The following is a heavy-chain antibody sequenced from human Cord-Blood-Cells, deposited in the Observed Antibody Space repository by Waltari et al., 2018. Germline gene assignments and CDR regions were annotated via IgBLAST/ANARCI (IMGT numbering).Heavy chain of an antibody. V-gene: IGHV4-34*01. Sequence: QVQLQQWGAGLLKPSETLSLTCAVYGGSFSGYYWSWIRQPPGKGLEWIGEINHSGSTSLNPSLKGRGTISGDTSKNQFSRKLSSVTGADTAVYYCARRQGYGSGSYIWCDPWGQGTLVTVSS. D-gene: IGHD3-10*01. CDR2: INHSGST. CDR3: ARRQGYGSGSYIWCDP. J-gene: IGHJ5*02. CDR1: GGSFSGYY.